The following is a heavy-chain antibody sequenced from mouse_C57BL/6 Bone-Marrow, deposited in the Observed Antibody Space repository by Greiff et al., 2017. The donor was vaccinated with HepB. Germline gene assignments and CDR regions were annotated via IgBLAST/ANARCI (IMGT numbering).Heavy chain of an antibody. CDR3: ANWDDAMDY. Sequence: VQVVESGPELVKPGASVKISCKASGYAFSSSWMNWVKQRPGKGLEWIGRIYPGDGDTNYNGKFKGKATLTADKSSSTAYMQLSSLTSEDSAVYFCANWDDAMDYWGQGTSVTVSS. V-gene: IGHV1-82*01. D-gene: IGHD4-1*01. J-gene: IGHJ4*01. CDR2: IYPGDGDT. CDR1: GYAFSSSW.